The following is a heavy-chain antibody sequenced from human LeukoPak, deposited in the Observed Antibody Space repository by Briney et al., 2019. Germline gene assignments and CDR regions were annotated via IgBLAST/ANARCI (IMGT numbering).Heavy chain of an antibody. CDR2: INHSGST. Sequence: SETLSLTCAVYGGSFSGYYWSWIRQPPGKGLEWIGEINHSGSTNYNPSLKSRVTISVDTSKNQFSLKLSSVTAADTAVYYCARDTEDGSGSYYNYYYYYMDVWGKGTTVTISS. CDR1: GGSFSGYY. CDR3: ARDTEDGSGSYYNYYYYYMDV. D-gene: IGHD3-10*01. J-gene: IGHJ6*03. V-gene: IGHV4-34*01.